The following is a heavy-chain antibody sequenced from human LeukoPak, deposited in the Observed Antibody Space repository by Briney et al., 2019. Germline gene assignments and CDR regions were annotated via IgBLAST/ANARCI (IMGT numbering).Heavy chain of an antibody. CDR1: GGSISSGGYY. CDR3: ARDGAYGDYVYYYYYYGMDV. Sequence: SETLSLTCTVSGGSISSGGYYWSWIRQPPGKGLEWIGYIYHSGSTYYNPSLKSRVTISVDTSKNQFSLKLSSVTAADTAVYYCARDGAYGDYVYYYYYYGMDVWGQGTTVTVSS. D-gene: IGHD4-17*01. V-gene: IGHV4-30-2*01. CDR2: IYHSGST. J-gene: IGHJ6*02.